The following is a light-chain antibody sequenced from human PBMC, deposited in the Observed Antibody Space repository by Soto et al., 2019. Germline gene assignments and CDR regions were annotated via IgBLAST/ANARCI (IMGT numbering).Light chain of an antibody. CDR2: DTS. J-gene: IGKJ1*01. CDR1: QGVISY. CDR3: QQRSNGLWT. Sequence: EVVLTQSPDTLSLSPGQRATLSCRASQGVISYFTWYQHKPGHAPRLLISDTSNRAPGIPARFSGSGSVTDFTLTISSLEPEDFAVYYCQQRSNGLWTFGPGTKVEV. V-gene: IGKV3-11*01.